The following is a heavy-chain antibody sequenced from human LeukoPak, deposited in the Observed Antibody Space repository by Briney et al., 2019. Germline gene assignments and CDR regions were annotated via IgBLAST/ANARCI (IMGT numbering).Heavy chain of an antibody. Sequence: KSSETLSLTCTVSGGSISSYYWSWIRQPPGKGLEWIGYIYYSGSTNYNPSLKSRVTISVDTSKNQFSLKLSSVTAADTAVYYCARDSPYYDILTGYPRPFDYWGQGTLVTVSS. CDR3: ARDSPYYDILTGYPRPFDY. CDR2: IYYSGST. V-gene: IGHV4-59*12. J-gene: IGHJ4*02. CDR1: GGSISSYY. D-gene: IGHD3-9*01.